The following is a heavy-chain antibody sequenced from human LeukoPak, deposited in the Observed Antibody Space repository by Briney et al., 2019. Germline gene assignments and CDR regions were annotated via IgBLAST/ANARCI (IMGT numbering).Heavy chain of an antibody. CDR3: ARSKEKGRDGYNYLDY. Sequence: SVKVSCKASGGTFSSYAISWVRQAPGQGLEWMGGIIPIFGTANYAQKFQGRVTITTNESTSTAYMELSSLRSEDTAVYYCARSKEKGRDGYNYLDYWGQGTLVTVSS. V-gene: IGHV1-69*05. CDR2: IIPIFGTA. J-gene: IGHJ4*02. CDR1: GGTFSSYA. D-gene: IGHD5-24*01.